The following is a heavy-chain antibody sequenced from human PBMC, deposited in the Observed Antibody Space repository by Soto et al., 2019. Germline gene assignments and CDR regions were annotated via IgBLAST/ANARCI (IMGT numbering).Heavy chain of an antibody. D-gene: IGHD6-13*01. V-gene: IGHV3-11*03. Sequence: PGGSLRLSCAASGFTFRDYYMCWMRQAPGKAPEWVSYISGSSGHTNYADSVKGRFTISRDNAKNSLYLQMNTLRAEDTAVYFCARCPYSSSWYYFDYWGLGTLVTVSS. CDR2: ISGSSGHT. CDR1: GFTFRDYY. J-gene: IGHJ4*02. CDR3: ARCPYSSSWYYFDY.